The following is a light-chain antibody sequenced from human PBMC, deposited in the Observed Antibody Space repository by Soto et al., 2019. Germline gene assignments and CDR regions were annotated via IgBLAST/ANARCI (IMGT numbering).Light chain of an antibody. V-gene: IGKV1-5*01. CDR3: QQYTSYWT. CDR1: ESVSNW. CDR2: DAS. J-gene: IGKJ1*01. Sequence: DIQITQSPSTLSASVGARVTITCRASESVSNWLAWYQQKPGKAPKLLIYDASTLEAGVPSRFSGSGSGTEFTLTISGLQPDDYATYYCQQYTSYWTFGQGTKVDIK.